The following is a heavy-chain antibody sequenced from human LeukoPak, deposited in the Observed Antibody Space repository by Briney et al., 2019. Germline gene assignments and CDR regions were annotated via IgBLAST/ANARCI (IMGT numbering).Heavy chain of an antibody. CDR2: INPNSGGT. V-gene: IGHV1-2*06. J-gene: IGHJ6*03. D-gene: IGHD3-3*01. CDR3: ARDPPSYDFWSGSYYMDV. CDR1: GYTFTGYY. Sequence: GASVKVSCKASGYTFTGYYMHWVRQAPGQGLEWTGRINPNSGGTNYAQKFQGRVTMTRGTSISTAYMELSRLRSDDTAVYYCARDPPSYDFWSGSYYMDVWGKGTTVTVSS.